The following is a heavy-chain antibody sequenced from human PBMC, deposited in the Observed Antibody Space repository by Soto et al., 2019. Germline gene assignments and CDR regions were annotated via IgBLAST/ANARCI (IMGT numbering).Heavy chain of an antibody. D-gene: IGHD2-2*02. CDR2: ISPGSRYP. CDR1: GFTFGDSY. J-gene: IGHJ4*02. Sequence: GGSLRLSCAGSGFTFGDSYMSWIRQAPGKGLEWLSYISPGSRYPAYADSVKGRFTISRDNSKNTLFLQMNSLRAEDTAVYFCATYTSLDYWGQGTLVTVSS. V-gene: IGHV3-11*03. CDR3: ATYTSLDY.